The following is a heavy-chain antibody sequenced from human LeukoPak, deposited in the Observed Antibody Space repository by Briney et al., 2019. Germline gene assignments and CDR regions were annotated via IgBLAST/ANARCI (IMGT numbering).Heavy chain of an antibody. J-gene: IGHJ4*02. D-gene: IGHD2-15*01. CDR2: INPRGGGT. CDR1: GYTFTVYD. V-gene: IGHV1-46*01. CDR3: ARDAPTAAPFDY. Sequence: ASVKVSCKASGYTFTVYDMHWVRQAPGQGLEWMGIINPRGGGTSYAQRFQGRVAMTRDTSTTTVYMEVNSLRSEDSAVYFCARDAPTAAPFDYWGQGTLVTDSS.